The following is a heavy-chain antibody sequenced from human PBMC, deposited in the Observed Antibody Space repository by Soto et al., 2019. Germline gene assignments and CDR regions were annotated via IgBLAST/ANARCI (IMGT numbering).Heavy chain of an antibody. D-gene: IGHD3-10*01. CDR1: GFTFSSYG. V-gene: IGHV3-30*18. J-gene: IGHJ4*02. CDR3: AKDFGLRWFGEFRPFPDY. Sequence: SLRLSCAASGFTFSSYGMHWVRQAPGKGLEWVAVISYDGSNKYYADSVKGRFTISRDNSKNTLYLQMNSLRAEDTAVYYCAKDFGLRWFGEFRPFPDYWGQGTLVTVSS. CDR2: ISYDGSNK.